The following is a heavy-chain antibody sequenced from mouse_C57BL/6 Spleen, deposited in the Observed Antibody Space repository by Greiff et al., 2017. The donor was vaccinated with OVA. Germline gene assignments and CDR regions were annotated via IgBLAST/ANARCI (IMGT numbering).Heavy chain of an antibody. D-gene: IGHD1-1*01. J-gene: IGHJ4*01. Sequence: QVQLKQSGAELVKPGASVKLSCKASGYTFTSYWMHWVKQRPGQGLEWIGMIHPNRGSTNYNEKFKSKATLTVDKSSSTAYMQLSSLTSEDSAVYYCARSVDATDDLDYWGQGTTVTVSS. CDR1: GYTFTSYW. CDR2: IHPNRGST. CDR3: ARSVDATDDLDY. V-gene: IGHV1-64*01.